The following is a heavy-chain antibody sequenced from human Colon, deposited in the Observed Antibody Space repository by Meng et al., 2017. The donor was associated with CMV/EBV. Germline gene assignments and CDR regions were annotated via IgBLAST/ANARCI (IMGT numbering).Heavy chain of an antibody. CDR2: INWNSGNI. Sequence: SLRLSCAASGFTFADHAMHWVRQVPGKGLEWVAVINWNSGNIGYADSVKGRFTISRDNAKNSLYLQMNSLRAEDTALYYCAQDKGVGYARCVMDGWGQGTTVTVSS. CDR1: GFTFADHA. CDR3: AQDKGVGYARCVMDG. J-gene: IGHJ6*02. D-gene: IGHD3-16*01. V-gene: IGHV3-9*01.